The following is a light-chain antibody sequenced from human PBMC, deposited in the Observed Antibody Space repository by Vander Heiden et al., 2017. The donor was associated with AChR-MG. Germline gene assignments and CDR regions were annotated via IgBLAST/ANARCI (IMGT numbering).Light chain of an antibody. CDR1: QDISSS. CDR3: QQANTFPIT. Sequence: DIQMTQSPSSVSASVGDRVSITCRASQDISSSLAWYQQTPGKAPKLLIYGASNLQTGVPSRFSGSGSGTDFTLTISSLQPEDFATYYCQQANTFPITFGQGTRLEI. V-gene: IGKV1-12*01. J-gene: IGKJ5*01. CDR2: GAS.